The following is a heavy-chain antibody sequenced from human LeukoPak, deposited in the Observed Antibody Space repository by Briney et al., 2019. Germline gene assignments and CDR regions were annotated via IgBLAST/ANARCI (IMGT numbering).Heavy chain of an antibody. D-gene: IGHD4-17*01. Sequence: GGSLRLSCAASGFTFSSYGMHWVRQAPGKGLEWVAVIWYDGSNKYYADSVKGRFTISRDNAKKSVYLHMSRLRAEDTAVYYCARGLGSGDYVANAFDFWGRGTTVSVS. CDR3: ARGLGSGDYVANAFDF. CDR1: GFTFSSYG. J-gene: IGHJ3*01. CDR2: IWYDGSNK. V-gene: IGHV3-33*01.